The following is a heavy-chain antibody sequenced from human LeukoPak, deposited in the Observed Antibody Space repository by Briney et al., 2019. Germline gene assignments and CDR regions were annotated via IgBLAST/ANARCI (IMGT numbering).Heavy chain of an antibody. D-gene: IGHD6-13*01. V-gene: IGHV4-59*01. CDR2: IYYSGST. Sequence: PSETLSVTCTDSGGSIYSSYWSSIRQPPGKGLEWIGYIYYSGSTNYNPSLKSRVTISVDTYKNQFSLKLSSVTAADTAVYYCARDGIAAAGRGSVWFDPWGQGTLVTVSS. J-gene: IGHJ5*02. CDR1: GGSIYSSY. CDR3: ARDGIAAAGRGSVWFDP.